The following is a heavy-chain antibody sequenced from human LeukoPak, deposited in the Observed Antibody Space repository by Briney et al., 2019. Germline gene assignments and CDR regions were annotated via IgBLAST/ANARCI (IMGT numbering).Heavy chain of an antibody. CDR2: ISYSGST. D-gene: IGHD2-21*01. CDR1: GGSISTSSYY. Sequence: SESLSLTLTVSGGSISTSSYYWGWMCQPPGKGLEWIGSISYSGSTYYNPSLKSRVTISVDTSKNQFSLWLSSVTAADTSLYYCARHIQGANVCDYWGQGTLVTVPS. V-gene: IGHV4-39*01. CDR3: ARHIQGANVCDY. J-gene: IGHJ4*02.